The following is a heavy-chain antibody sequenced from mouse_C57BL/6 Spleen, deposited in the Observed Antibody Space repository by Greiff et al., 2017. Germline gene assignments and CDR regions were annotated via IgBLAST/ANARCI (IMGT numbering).Heavy chain of an antibody. CDR1: GYAFSSSW. Sequence: VKLVESGPELVKPGASVKISCKASGYAFSSSWMNWVKQRPGKGLEWIGRIYPGDGDTNYNGKFKGKATLTADKSSSTAYMQLSSLTSEDSAVYFCAKDSNYPYAMDYWGQGTSVTVSS. CDR2: IYPGDGDT. V-gene: IGHV1-82*01. J-gene: IGHJ4*01. D-gene: IGHD2-5*01. CDR3: AKDSNYPYAMDY.